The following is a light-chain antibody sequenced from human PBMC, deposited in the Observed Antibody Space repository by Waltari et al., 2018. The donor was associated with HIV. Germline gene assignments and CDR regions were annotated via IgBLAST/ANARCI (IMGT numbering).Light chain of an antibody. V-gene: IGLV3-21*02. CDR2: DDS. Sequence: SYVLTQAPSVSVAPGQTASISCGGDKIGNKSVHWYQQKPGQAPVLVVYDDSDRPSVIPERLSGFNSGNTATLTISRVEAGDEADYYCQVWHSKSDHVVFGGGTKVTVL. J-gene: IGLJ2*01. CDR3: QVWHSKSDHVV. CDR1: KIGNKS.